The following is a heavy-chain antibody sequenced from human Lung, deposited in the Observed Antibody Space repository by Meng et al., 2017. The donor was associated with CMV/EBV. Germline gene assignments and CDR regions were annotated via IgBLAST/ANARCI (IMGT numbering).Heavy chain of an antibody. D-gene: IGHD2-2*01. CDR2: ISSSGSTI. V-gene: IGHV3-11*04. CDR1: GLTFSDYY. CDR3: ARDLIGVVPAAPLDYYGMDV. J-gene: IGHJ6*02. Sequence: GGSXRLFCAASGLTFSDYYMGWIRQAPGKGLEWVSYISSSGSTIYYADSVEGRFTISRDNAKNSLYLQMNSLRAEDTAVYYCARDLIGVVPAAPLDYYGMDVWXQGTXVTVSS.